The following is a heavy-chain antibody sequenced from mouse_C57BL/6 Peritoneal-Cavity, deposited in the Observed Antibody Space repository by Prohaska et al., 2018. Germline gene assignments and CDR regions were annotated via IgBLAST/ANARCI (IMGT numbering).Heavy chain of an antibody. CDR3: ARRGDYPYYFDY. CDR2: ISYSGST. CDR1: GYSITSGYD. V-gene: IGHV3-1*01. D-gene: IGHD2-4*01. Sequence: DVQLQASGPGMVKPSQSLSLTRTVTGYSITSGYDWHWIRHFPGNKLEWMGYISYSGSTNYNPSLKSRISITHDTSKNHFFLKLNSGTTEDTATYYCARRGDYPYYFDYWGQGTTLTVSS. J-gene: IGHJ2*01.